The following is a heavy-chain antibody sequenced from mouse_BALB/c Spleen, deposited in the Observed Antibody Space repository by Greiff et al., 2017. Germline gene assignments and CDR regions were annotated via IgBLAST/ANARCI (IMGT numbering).Heavy chain of an antibody. J-gene: IGHJ3*01. CDR3: ASLYYGYTWCAY. CDR1: GYTFTSYY. D-gene: IGHD2-2*01. V-gene: IGHV1S81*02. Sequence: QVQLQQPGAELVKPGASVKLSCKASGYTFTSYYMYWVKQRPGQGLEWIGGINPSNGRTNYNEKFKSKATLTVDKSSSTAYMQLSSLTSEDSAVYYCASLYYGYTWCAYWGEETLVTVSA. CDR2: INPSNGRT.